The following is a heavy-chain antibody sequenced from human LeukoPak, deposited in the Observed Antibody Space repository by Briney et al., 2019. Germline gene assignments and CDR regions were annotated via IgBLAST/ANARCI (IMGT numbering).Heavy chain of an antibody. J-gene: IGHJ4*02. CDR1: GYTFTGYY. CDR2: INPNSGGT. D-gene: IGHD3-10*01. V-gene: IGHV1-2*04. CDR3: ARGIVNYYGSGSYYSFDY. Sequence: ASVKVSCKDSGYTFTGYYMHWVRQAPGQGLEWMGWINPNSGGTNYAQKFQGWVTMTRDTSISTAYMELSRLRSDDTAVYYCARGIVNYYGSGSYYSFDYWGQGTLVTVSS.